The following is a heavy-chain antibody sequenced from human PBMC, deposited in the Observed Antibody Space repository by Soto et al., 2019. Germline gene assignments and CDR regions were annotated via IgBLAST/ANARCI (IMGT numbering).Heavy chain of an antibody. V-gene: IGHV4-31*03. Sequence: QVQLQESGPGLVKPSQTLSLTCTVSGGSISSGGYYWSWIRQHPGKGLEWIGYIYYGGSTYYNPSLKRRITISVDTSKTQCSLKLSSVTAADTAVYYCARGGSSSPYFDDWGQGTLVTVSS. CDR1: GGSISSGGYY. CDR2: IYYGGST. D-gene: IGHD6-13*01. J-gene: IGHJ4*02. CDR3: ARGGSSSPYFDD.